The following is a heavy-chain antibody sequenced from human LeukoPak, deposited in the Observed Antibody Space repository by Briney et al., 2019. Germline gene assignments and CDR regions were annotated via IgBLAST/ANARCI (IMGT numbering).Heavy chain of an antibody. Sequence: GGSLRLSCAASGFTFSSYSMNWVRQAPGKGLEWVSSISSSSSYIYYADSVKGRFTISRDNAKNSLYLQMNSLRAEDTAVYYCATGRIGVNFDYWGQGTLVTVSS. V-gene: IGHV3-21*01. CDR1: GFTFSSYS. CDR3: ATGRIGVNFDY. CDR2: ISSSSSYI. D-gene: IGHD3-10*01. J-gene: IGHJ4*02.